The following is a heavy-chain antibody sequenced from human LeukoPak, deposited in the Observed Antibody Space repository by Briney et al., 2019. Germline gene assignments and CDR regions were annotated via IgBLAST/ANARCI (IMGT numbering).Heavy chain of an antibody. Sequence: GGSLRLSCAASGFTLSSYWMHWVRQAPGKGLVWVSRINTDGSSTSYADSVKGRFTISRDNAKNTLYLQMNSLRAEDTAVYYCARDGLGGSTSWTYYYYYMDVWGKGTTVTVSS. CDR1: GFTLSSYW. V-gene: IGHV3-74*01. D-gene: IGHD2-2*01. J-gene: IGHJ6*03. CDR2: INTDGSST. CDR3: ARDGLGGSTSWTYYYYYMDV.